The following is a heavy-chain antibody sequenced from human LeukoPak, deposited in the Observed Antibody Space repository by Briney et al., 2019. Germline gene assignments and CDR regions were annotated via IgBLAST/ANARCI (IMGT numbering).Heavy chain of an antibody. J-gene: IGHJ5*02. CDR3: ARHYGP. CDR1: GDSISSYY. Sequence: SETLSLTCTVSGDSISSYYWSWIRQPPGKGLEWIGEINHSGSTNYNPSLKSRVTISVDTSKNQFSLKLSSVTAADTAVYYCARHYGPWGQGTLVTASS. D-gene: IGHD3-16*01. V-gene: IGHV4-34*01. CDR2: INHSGST.